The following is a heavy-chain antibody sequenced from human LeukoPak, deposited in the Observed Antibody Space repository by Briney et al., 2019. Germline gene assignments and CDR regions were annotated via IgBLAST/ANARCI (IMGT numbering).Heavy chain of an antibody. V-gene: IGHV4-30-2*01. D-gene: IGHD1-26*01. J-gene: IGHJ2*01. CDR1: GGSIISGGYS. CDR3: AGPTTTAWYFDL. CDR2: IYHSGST. Sequence: SQTLSLTCAVSGGSIISGGYSWSWIRQPPGKGLEWIGYIYHSGSTYYNPSLKSRVTMSLDRSKNQFSLKVSSVTAADTAVYYCAGPTTTAWYFDLWGRGTLVTVSS.